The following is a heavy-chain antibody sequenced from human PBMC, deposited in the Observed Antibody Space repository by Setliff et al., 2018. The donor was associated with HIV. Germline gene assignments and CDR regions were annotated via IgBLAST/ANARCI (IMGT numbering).Heavy chain of an antibody. V-gene: IGHV4-38-2*01. CDR1: GYSISSGHH. CDR2: IYHSGTT. Sequence: SETLSLTCAVSGYSISSGHHWGWIRQPPGKGLEWIGSIYHSGTTYDNPSLKSRVTISVDTSKNQFSLKLSSVTAADTAVYYCARHGAYEAYYDYMDVWGKGTTVTVS. J-gene: IGHJ6*03. CDR3: ARHGAYEAYYDYMDV. D-gene: IGHD5-12*01.